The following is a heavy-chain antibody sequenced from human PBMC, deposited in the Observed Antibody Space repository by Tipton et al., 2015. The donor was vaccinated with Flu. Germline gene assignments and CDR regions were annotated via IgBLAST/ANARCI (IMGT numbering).Heavy chain of an antibody. D-gene: IGHD6-19*01. CDR2: IYHSGST. CDR1: GYSISSGYY. CDR3: ARDLAPYSSGWYVPLAWGFDY. V-gene: IGHV4-38-2*02. Sequence: LRLSCTVSGYSISSGYYWGWIRQPPGKGLEWIGSIYHSGSTYYNPSPKSRVTISVDTSKNQFSLKLSSVTAADTAVYYCARDLAPYSSGWYVPLAWGFDYWGQGTLVTVSS. J-gene: IGHJ4*02.